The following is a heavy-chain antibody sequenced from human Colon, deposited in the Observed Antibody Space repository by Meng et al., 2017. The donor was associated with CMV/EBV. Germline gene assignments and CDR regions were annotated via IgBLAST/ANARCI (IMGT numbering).Heavy chain of an antibody. V-gene: IGHV7-4-1*02. Sequence: VQAGAVCNNPVASVKVSCEVSGYNFANYAINWVRQAPGQGLEWMGWINTNTVSPTYAQGFTGRFVFSLDPSVNPAYLQISSLKAEDTAVYFCARDYYYGSGLDYWGQGTLVTVSS. CDR1: GYNFANYA. D-gene: IGHD3-10*01. CDR3: ARDYYYGSGLDY. J-gene: IGHJ4*02. CDR2: INTNTVSP.